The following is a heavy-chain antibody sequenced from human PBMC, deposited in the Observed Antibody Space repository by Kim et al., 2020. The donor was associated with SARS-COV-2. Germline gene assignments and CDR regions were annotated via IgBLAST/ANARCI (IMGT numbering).Heavy chain of an antibody. CDR3: ARGTPGEQQLVQGDFDY. CDR2: INHSGST. J-gene: IGHJ4*02. CDR1: GGSFSGYY. D-gene: IGHD6-13*01. Sequence: SETLSLTCAVYGGSFSGYYWSWIRQPPGKGLEWIGEINHSGSTNYNPSLKSRVTISVDTSKNQFSLKLSSVTAADTAVYYCARGTPGEQQLVQGDFDYWGQGTLVTVSS. V-gene: IGHV4-34*01.